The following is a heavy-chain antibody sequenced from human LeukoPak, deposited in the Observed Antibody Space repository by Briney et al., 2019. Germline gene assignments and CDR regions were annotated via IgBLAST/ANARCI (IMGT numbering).Heavy chain of an antibody. Sequence: GGSLRLSCAASGFTFSSYWMSCVRQAPGKGLEWVANVKQDGSEKYYVDSVKGRFTISRDNAKNSLYLQMNSLRAEDTAVYYCARGFSVRGVKEFDYWGQGTLVTVSS. V-gene: IGHV3-7*01. CDR3: ARGFSVRGVKEFDY. CDR1: GFTFSSYW. J-gene: IGHJ4*02. CDR2: VKQDGSEK. D-gene: IGHD3-10*01.